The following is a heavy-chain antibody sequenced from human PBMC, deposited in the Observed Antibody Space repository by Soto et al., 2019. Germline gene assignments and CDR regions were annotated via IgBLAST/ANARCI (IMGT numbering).Heavy chain of an antibody. J-gene: IGHJ6*02. CDR3: ARPSYGLRPYYYYYYGMDV. CDR2: INHSGST. D-gene: IGHD5-12*01. V-gene: IGHV4-34*01. Sequence: PSETLSLTCAVYGGSFSGYYWSWIRQPPGKWLEWIGEINHSGSTNYNPSLKSRVTISVDTSKNQFSLKLSSVTAADTAVYYCARPSYGLRPYYYYYYGMDVWGQGXTVTVYS. CDR1: GGSFSGYY.